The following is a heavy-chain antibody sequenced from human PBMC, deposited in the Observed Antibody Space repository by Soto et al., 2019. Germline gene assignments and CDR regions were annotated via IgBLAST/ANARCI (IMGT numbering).Heavy chain of an antibody. J-gene: IGHJ6*02. CDR3: ATRYYYDSSGYSYYYYGMDV. V-gene: IGHV5-10-1*01. D-gene: IGHD3-22*01. CDR2: IDPSDSYT. CDR1: GYSFTSYW. Sequence: GESLKISCKGSGYSFTSYWISWVRQMPGKGLEWMGRIDPSDSYTNYSPSFQGHVTISADKSISTAYLQWSSLKASDTATYYCATRYYYDSSGYSYYYYGMDVWGQGTTVTVSS.